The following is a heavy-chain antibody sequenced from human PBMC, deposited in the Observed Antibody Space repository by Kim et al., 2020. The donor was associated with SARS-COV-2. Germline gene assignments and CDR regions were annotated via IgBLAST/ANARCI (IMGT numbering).Heavy chain of an antibody. Sequence: YAQKFQGRVTMTRYTSISPAYMELSRLRSDDTAVYYCARAVTAMVSFFDYWGQGTLVTVSS. CDR3: ARAVTAMVSFFDY. D-gene: IGHD5-18*01. J-gene: IGHJ4*02. V-gene: IGHV1-2*02.